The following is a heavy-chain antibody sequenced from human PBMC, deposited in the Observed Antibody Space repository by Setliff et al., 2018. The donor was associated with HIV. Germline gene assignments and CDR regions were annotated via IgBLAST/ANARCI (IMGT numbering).Heavy chain of an antibody. J-gene: IGHJ4*02. V-gene: IGHV2-70*04. CDR1: GFSLSTTAMR. CDR2: IDWEDDK. CDR3: ARDYYVGTGYYYFFED. D-gene: IGHD3-22*01. Sequence: SGPTLVNPTQTLTLTCTFSGFSLSTTAMRVTWVRQPPGKALEWLARIDWEDDKFYSTSLKTRLSISKDTSKNQVVLTMTNMDPVDTATYYCARDYYVGTGYYYFFEDWGQGTLVTVSS.